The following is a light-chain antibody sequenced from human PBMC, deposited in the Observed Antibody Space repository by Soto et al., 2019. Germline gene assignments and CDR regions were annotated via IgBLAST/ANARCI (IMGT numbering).Light chain of an antibody. V-gene: IGKV1-33*01. CDR2: DAS. CDR3: QQYDNLPRNT. J-gene: IGKJ2*01. CDR1: QDISKY. Sequence: DIPMTQSPSSLSAFIGDRVTLTCQASQDISKYLNWYQQKPGKAPKLLIYDASNLETGVRSRFRGSGSGTHFTFTISSLQPEDIAIYYCQQYDNLPRNTFGQGTKVEIK.